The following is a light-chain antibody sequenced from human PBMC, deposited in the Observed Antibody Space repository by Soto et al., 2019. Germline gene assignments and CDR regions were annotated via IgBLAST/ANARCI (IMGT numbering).Light chain of an antibody. V-gene: IGLV2-14*01. CDR3: SSYTSSSTPTWV. CDR1: SSDVGGYNY. J-gene: IGLJ3*02. CDR2: DVS. Sequence: QSALTQPASVSGSPGQSITISCTGTSSDVGGYNYVSWYQQHPGKAPKLMIYDVSNRPSGVSNRFSDSKSGTTASLTISGLQAEDGGDYYCSSYTSSSTPTWVFGGGTQLTVL.